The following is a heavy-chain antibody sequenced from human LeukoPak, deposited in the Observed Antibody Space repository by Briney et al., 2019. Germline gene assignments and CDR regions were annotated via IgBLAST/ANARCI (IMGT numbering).Heavy chain of an antibody. CDR1: GFTFSRYG. D-gene: IGHD3-9*01. CDR3: AREMDDILTGYGLDY. J-gene: IGHJ4*02. Sequence: GGSLRLSCAASGFTFSRYGMHWVRQPTGKGLEWVSGINAAGNTYYPDSVKGRFTISRENAKNSLYLQMNSLRAGDTAVYYCAREMDDILTGYGLDYWDQGTLVTVSS. CDR2: INAAGNT. V-gene: IGHV3-13*04.